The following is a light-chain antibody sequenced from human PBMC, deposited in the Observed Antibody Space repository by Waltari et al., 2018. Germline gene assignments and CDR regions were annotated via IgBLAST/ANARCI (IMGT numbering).Light chain of an antibody. Sequence: EIVLTQSPGTLSLSPGERATLSCRASQSVRSNSLAWYQQKPGQSPRLLIFGASSRATGVPDRFSGSGSGTDFTLTISRLEPEDFAVFYCQQYGSSSPITFGQGTRLEIK. J-gene: IGKJ5*01. CDR1: QSVRSNS. CDR3: QQYGSSSPIT. CDR2: GAS. V-gene: IGKV3-20*01.